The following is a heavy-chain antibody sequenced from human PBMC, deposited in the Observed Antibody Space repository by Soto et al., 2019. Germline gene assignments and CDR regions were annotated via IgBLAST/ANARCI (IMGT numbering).Heavy chain of an antibody. CDR1: GCTFTRYC. V-gene: IGHV1-18*01. D-gene: IGHD3-22*01. CDR3: ARDEDMIVGLEYYFDY. J-gene: IGHJ4*02. Sequence: ASVKVSCKASGCTFTRYCISWVRQAPGEGLEWMGWFSAYNGDTNYAQKFQGRVTMTTDTSTSTAYMELRSLRSDDTAVYYCARDEDMIVGLEYYFDYWGQGTLVTVSS. CDR2: FSAYNGDT.